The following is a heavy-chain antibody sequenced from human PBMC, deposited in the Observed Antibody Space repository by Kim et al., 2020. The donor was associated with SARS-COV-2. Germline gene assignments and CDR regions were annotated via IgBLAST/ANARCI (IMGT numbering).Heavy chain of an antibody. J-gene: IGHJ4*02. CDR2: TYYRSKWYN. CDR3: ARATSGYVDY. V-gene: IGHV6-1*01. CDR1: GDSVSSKSVS. Sequence: SQTLSLTCAISGDSVSSKSVSWSWIRQSPSRGLEWLGRTYYRSKWYNEYAVSVRSRISVDPDTTKNQFSLQLNSVSPEDTAVYYCARATSGYVDYWCQGT. D-gene: IGHD3-9*01.